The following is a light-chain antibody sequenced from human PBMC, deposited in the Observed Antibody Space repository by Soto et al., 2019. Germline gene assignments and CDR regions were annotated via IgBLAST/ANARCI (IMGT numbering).Light chain of an antibody. J-gene: IGKJ4*01. Sequence: EIVLTQSPATLSLSPGERATLSCRASQSVNSYLAWYQQQPGQAPSLLIYDASNRATAIPARFSGSRSGTDFTLTISSLEPEDFAAYYCQQRSNWPLTFGGGTKVEIK. V-gene: IGKV3-11*01. CDR3: QQRSNWPLT. CDR1: QSVNSY. CDR2: DAS.